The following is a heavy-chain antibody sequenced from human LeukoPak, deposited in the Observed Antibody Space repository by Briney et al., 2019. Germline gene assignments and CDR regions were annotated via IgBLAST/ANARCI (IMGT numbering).Heavy chain of an antibody. CDR1: GDSVSSNSAA. J-gene: IGHJ6*02. V-gene: IGHV6-1*01. Sequence: SQTLSLTCAISGDSVSSNSAAWNWIRQSPSRGLEWLGRTYYRSKWYNDYAVSVKSRITINPGTSKNQFSLQLNSVTPEDTAVYYCARVRYSSSSFYYYYGMDVWGQGTTVTVSS. CDR3: ARVRYSSSSFYYYYGMDV. D-gene: IGHD6-6*01. CDR2: TYYRSKWYN.